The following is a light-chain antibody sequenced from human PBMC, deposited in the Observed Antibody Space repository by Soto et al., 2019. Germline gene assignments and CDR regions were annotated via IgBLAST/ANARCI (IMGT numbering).Light chain of an antibody. V-gene: IGKV3D-20*02. Sequence: EIVLTQSPGTLSLSPGDRATLSCRASQSVSSSYLSWYQQKPGQTPRLLIYGVSRRATGIPDRFSGSGSGTDFTLTISSLEADDFAVYYCQQRSTWPISFGGGTKVDIK. CDR3: QQRSTWPIS. J-gene: IGKJ4*01. CDR2: GVS. CDR1: QSVSSSY.